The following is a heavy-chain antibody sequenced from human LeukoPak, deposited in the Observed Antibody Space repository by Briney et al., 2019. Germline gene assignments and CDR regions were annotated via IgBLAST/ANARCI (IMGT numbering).Heavy chain of an antibody. CDR1: GFTFSRDT. V-gene: IGHV3-64D*06. Sequence: GGSLRLSCAASGFTFSRDTMHWVRQAPGKGLECVSAINSNGESTYYANSVKGRFTISRDNSKNTLYLQMSSLRAEDTAVYYCVKSMDGYNPIDYWGQGTLVTVSS. J-gene: IGHJ4*02. CDR2: INSNGEST. D-gene: IGHD5-24*01. CDR3: VKSMDGYNPIDY.